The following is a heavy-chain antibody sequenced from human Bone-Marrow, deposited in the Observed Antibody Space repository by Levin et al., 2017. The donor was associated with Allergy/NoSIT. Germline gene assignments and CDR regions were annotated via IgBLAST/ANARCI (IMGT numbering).Heavy chain of an antibody. CDR2: ISTYNGNT. Sequence: ASVKVSCMASGYTFSSYGISWVRQAPGQGLEWMGWISTYNGNTNYAWKLQGRVTMTTDTSTSTGYMELRSLKLADTAVYYCVRDHDYGGTLDAFDIWGQGTKVTVSS. CDR1: GYTFSSYG. J-gene: IGHJ3*02. CDR3: VRDHDYGGTLDAFDI. V-gene: IGHV1-18*01. D-gene: IGHD4-23*01.